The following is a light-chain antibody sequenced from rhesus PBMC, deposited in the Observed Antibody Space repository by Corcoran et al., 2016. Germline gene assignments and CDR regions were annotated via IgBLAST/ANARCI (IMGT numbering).Light chain of an antibody. V-gene: IGKV1-25*01. CDR1: QDINTY. J-gene: IGKJ4*01. Sequence: DIQMTQSPSSVSASVGDRVTITCRANQDINTYLAWYQQKQGKAPKLLIYYATTLQGGVPSRFSGSGSGTEFTLTISSLQPEDFATYYCQQYNNLVTFGGGTKVEIK. CDR2: YAT. CDR3: QQYNNLVT.